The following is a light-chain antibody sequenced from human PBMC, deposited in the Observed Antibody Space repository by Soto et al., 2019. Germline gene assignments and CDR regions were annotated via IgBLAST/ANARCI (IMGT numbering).Light chain of an antibody. Sequence: EIVMAHAPSTLSLSPVGRATLSCRGIQVISTILAWYHQEPGQPPRLLFYGASTRATGIPARFSGSGSGTDFTLTISSLQSEDFAVFYCHQYYNWPLTFGGGTKVDIK. CDR2: GAS. J-gene: IGKJ4*01. CDR1: QVISTI. CDR3: HQYYNWPLT. V-gene: IGKV3-15*01.